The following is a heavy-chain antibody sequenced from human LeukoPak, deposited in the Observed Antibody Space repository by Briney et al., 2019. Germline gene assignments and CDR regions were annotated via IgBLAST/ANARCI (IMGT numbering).Heavy chain of an antibody. CDR2: FYYSGGT. D-gene: IGHD1-26*01. CDR3: APLPWRATVLPGVG. Sequence: SETLSLTCTVSGGSISSSTYYWGWIRQPPGKGLDWIGSFYYSGGTYYNPSLKSRVTISVVTSKNQFSLKLSSVTAADTAVYYCAPLPWRATVLPGVGWGQGTLVTVSS. V-gene: IGHV4-39*01. CDR1: GGSISSSTYY. J-gene: IGHJ4*02.